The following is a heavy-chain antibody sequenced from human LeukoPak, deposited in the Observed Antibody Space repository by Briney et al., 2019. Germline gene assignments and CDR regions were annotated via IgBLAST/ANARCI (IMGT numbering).Heavy chain of an antibody. Sequence: ASVKVSCKASGYTFTGYYMHWVRQAPGQGLEWMGWINPNSGGTNYAQKFQGRVTMTRDTSISTAYMELSRLRSDDTAVYYCARNFYYYDSSGYYYFDYWGQGTLVTVSS. V-gene: IGHV1-2*02. CDR3: ARNFYYYDSSGYYYFDY. CDR1: GYTFTGYY. CDR2: INPNSGGT. D-gene: IGHD3-22*01. J-gene: IGHJ4*02.